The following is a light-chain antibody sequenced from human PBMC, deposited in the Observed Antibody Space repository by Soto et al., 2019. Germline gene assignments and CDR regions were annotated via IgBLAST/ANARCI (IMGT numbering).Light chain of an antibody. J-gene: IGKJ1*01. Sequence: ENVLTQSPGTMSLSPGERATLSCRASQSVSSSYLAWYQQKPGQAPRLLIYGASSRATGIPDRFSGSGSGTDFTLTISRLEPEDSAVYHCQQYGRSPTTFGHGTKVDIK. CDR2: GAS. V-gene: IGKV3-20*01. CDR3: QQYGRSPTT. CDR1: QSVSSSY.